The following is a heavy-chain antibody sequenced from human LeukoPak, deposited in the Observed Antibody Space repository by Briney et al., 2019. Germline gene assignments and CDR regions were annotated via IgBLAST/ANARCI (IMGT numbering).Heavy chain of an antibody. CDR2: ISSSTSNSI. V-gene: IGHV3-11*01. D-gene: IGHD2-21*02. Sequence: GGSLSLSCAASGFTFSTYWMSWVRQAPGKGLEWVSYISSSTSNSIYYADSVKGRFTISRDNAKNSLYLQMNSLRAEDTAVYYCASSAFCGGDCLSYWGQGTLVTVSS. CDR1: GFTFSTYW. J-gene: IGHJ4*02. CDR3: ASSAFCGGDCLSY.